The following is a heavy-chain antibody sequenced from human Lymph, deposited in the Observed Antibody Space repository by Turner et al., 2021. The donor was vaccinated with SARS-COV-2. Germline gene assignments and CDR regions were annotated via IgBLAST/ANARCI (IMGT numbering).Heavy chain of an antibody. CDR1: GGSLSSYY. J-gene: IGHJ4*02. Sequence: QVQLQESGRGLEEPSETLSLTCTVYGGSLSSYYWSWIRQPPGKCLEWIGYIYYSGSTNYNPSLTSRVTISVDTSKNQFSQRLSSVTAADTAVYYCARGFDYWGQGTLFTVSS. CDR3: ARGFDY. CDR2: IYYSGST. V-gene: IGHV4-59*08.